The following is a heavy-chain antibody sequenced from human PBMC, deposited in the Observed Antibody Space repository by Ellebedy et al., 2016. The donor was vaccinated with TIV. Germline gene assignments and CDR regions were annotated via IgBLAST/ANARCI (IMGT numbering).Heavy chain of an antibody. V-gene: IGHV1-69*13. CDR3: ARSEDTVTYFDY. D-gene: IGHD4-17*01. Sequence: ASVKVSCKASGGTFSSYAISWVRQAPGQGLEWMGGIIPIFGTANYAQKFQGRVTITADESTSTAYMELSSLRSEDTAVYYCARSEDTVTYFDYWGQGTLVTVSS. J-gene: IGHJ4*02. CDR1: GGTFSSYA. CDR2: IIPIFGTA.